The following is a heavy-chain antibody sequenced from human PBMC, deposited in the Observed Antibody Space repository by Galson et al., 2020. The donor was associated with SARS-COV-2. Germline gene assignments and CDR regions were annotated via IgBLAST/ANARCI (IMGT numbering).Heavy chain of an antibody. CDR1: GGSISSYY. J-gene: IGHJ3*02. V-gene: IGHV4-4*08. CDR2: IYTSGST. CDR3: ARDGTAMVTNGFDI. D-gene: IGHD5-18*01. Sequence: ETSETLSLTCTVSGGSISSYYWSWIRQSPGKGLEWIGRIYTSGSTIYNPSLRSRVTIAVDTSKNQFSLKLSSVTATDTAVYYCARDGTAMVTNGFDIWGQGTMVTVSS.